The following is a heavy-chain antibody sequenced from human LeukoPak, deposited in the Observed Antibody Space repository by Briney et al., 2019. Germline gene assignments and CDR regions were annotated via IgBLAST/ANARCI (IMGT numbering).Heavy chain of an antibody. CDR2: INPSGGST. CDR3: ARYGSGSYYYFDY. D-gene: IGHD3-10*01. Sequence: ASVKVSCKASGYTFTSYYMHWVRQAPGQGLEWMGIINPSGGSTSYAQKFQGRVTMTRDTSISTAYMELSRLRSDDTAVYYCARYGSGSYYYFDYWGQGTLVTVSS. J-gene: IGHJ4*02. V-gene: IGHV1-46*01. CDR1: GYTFTSYY.